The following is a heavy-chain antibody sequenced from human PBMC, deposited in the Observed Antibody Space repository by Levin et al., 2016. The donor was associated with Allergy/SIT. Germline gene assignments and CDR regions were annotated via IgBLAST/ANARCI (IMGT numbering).Heavy chain of an antibody. CDR3: ARGRYHSGWYSDY. J-gene: IGHJ4*02. Sequence: GESLKISCAASGFTFSNFEMNWVRQAPGKGLEWVSYISSSGSTIYYADSVRGRFTISRDNAKNSLYLQMNSLRAEDTAVYYCARGRYHSGWYSDYWGQGTLVTVSS. V-gene: IGHV3-48*03. CDR1: GFTFSNFE. CDR2: ISSSGSTI. D-gene: IGHD6-19*01.